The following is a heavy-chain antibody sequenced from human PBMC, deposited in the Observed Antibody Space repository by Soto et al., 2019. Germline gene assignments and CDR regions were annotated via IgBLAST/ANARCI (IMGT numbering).Heavy chain of an antibody. Sequence: SVKVSCKASGGTFSSYAISWVRQAPGQGLEWMGGIIPIFGTANYAQKFQGRVTITADESTSTAYMELSSLRSEDTAVYYCARDRVAAAGTLVDPWGQGTLVTVSS. J-gene: IGHJ5*02. V-gene: IGHV1-69*13. CDR3: ARDRVAAAGTLVDP. CDR2: IIPIFGTA. CDR1: GGTFSSYA. D-gene: IGHD6-13*01.